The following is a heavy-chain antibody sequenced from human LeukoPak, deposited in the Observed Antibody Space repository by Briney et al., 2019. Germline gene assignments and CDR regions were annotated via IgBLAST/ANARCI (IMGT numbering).Heavy chain of an antibody. CDR1: GYTFTGYY. Sequence: ASVKVSCKASGYTFTGYYMHWVRRAPGQGLEWMGRINPNSGGTNYAQKFQGRVTMTRDTSISTAYMELSRLRSDDTAVYYCARDRNRWGLFDYWGQGTLVTVSS. J-gene: IGHJ4*02. D-gene: IGHD1-14*01. CDR3: ARDRNRWGLFDY. CDR2: INPNSGGT. V-gene: IGHV1-2*06.